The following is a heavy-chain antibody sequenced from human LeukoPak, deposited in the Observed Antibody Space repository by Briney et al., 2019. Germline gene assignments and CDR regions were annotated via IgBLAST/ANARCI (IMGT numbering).Heavy chain of an antibody. CDR2: INAKSGDT. D-gene: IGHD3-3*01. J-gene: IGHJ6*02. CDR1: GYTFTDYY. V-gene: IGHV1-2*06. Sequence: ASVKVSCKASGYTFTDYYVHWVRQAPGQGLEWMGRINAKSGDTNAAQRFQGRVTMARVTSITTAYLELSRLRSDDTAVYYCARDELYNGYYSVKYHYNGMDVWGQGTTVTVSS. CDR3: ARDELYNGYYSVKYHYNGMDV.